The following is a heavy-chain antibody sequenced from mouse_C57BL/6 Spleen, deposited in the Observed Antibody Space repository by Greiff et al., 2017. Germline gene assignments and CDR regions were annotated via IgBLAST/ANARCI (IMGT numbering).Heavy chain of an antibody. Sequence: VQLQESGAELVKPGASVKLSCKASGYTFTSYWMHWVKRRPGQGLEWIGMIHPNSGSTNYNEKFKSKATLTVDKSSSTAYMQLSSLESEDSAVYYCARDGNYAHDYWGQGTTLTVSS. J-gene: IGHJ2*01. V-gene: IGHV1-64*01. CDR2: IHPNSGST. D-gene: IGHD2-1*01. CDR3: ARDGNYAHDY. CDR1: GYTFTSYW.